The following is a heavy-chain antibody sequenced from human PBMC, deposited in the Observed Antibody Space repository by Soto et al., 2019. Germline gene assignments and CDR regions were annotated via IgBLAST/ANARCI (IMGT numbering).Heavy chain of an antibody. CDR1: GYIFINYG. J-gene: IGHJ6*02. CDR3: AMVYNYVTSTLQDA. V-gene: IGHV1-18*01. CDR2: ISPYSGNT. Sequence: QVQLVQSGAEVRKPGSSVKVSCKASGYIFINYGIAWVRQAPGQGLEWMGWISPYSGNTHYAHKVQGRRTMTTDTSTSTPYTGVWQMTSADKAVESGAMVYNYVTSTLQDAWGQGTPVTVSS. D-gene: IGHD3-16*01.